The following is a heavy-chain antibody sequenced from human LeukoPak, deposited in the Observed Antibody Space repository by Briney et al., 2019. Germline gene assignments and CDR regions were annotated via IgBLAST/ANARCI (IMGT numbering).Heavy chain of an antibody. D-gene: IGHD3-10*01. J-gene: IGHJ3*02. CDR3: AKSNGYGLVDI. CDR2: IFYSGSA. Sequence: MASETLSLTCAVYGGSFSGYYWSWIRQPPGKGLEWIGNIFYSGSAYYSPSLKSRVTISLDTSRNQLSLTLNSVTAADTAVYYCAKSNGYGLVDIWGQGTMVTVSS. V-gene: IGHV4-34*12. CDR1: GGSFSGYY.